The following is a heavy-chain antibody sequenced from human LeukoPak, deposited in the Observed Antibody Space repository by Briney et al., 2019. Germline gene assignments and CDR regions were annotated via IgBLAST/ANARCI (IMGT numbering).Heavy chain of an antibody. J-gene: IGHJ6*02. D-gene: IGHD1-14*01. CDR1: GDSVSSNSAA. V-gene: IGHV6-1*01. CDR3: ARQSTTNSRYYGMDV. CDR2: TYYRAKWYN. Sequence: SQTLSLTCAISGDSVSSNSAAWNWIRQSPSRGLEWLGRTYYRAKWYNDYAVSVQSRINITPDTSKNQFSLQLNSVTPEDTAEYYCARQSTTNSRYYGMDVWGQGTTVIVSS.